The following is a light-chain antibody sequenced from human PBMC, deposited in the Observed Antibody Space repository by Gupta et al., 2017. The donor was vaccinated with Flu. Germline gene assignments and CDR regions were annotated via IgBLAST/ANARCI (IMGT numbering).Light chain of an antibody. Sequence: EIVLTQTPGTLSVSAGERATLPCRASQRISGNFLAWYQQKPGPGPRLLIYGASSRATGIPDKFSGSDSGSDFTLTISRLEPEDFAVYYCQHYGDSPRYIFGQGTTLEI. V-gene: IGKV3-20*01. CDR1: QRISGNF. J-gene: IGKJ2*01. CDR3: QHYGDSPRYI. CDR2: GAS.